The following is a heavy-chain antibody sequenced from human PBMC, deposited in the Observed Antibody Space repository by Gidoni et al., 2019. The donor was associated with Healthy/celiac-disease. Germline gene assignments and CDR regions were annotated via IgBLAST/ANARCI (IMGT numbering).Heavy chain of an antibody. CDR2: INHSGST. D-gene: IGHD6-13*01. V-gene: IGHV4-34*01. J-gene: IGHJ4*02. Sequence: QVQLQQWGAGLLKPSETLSLTCAAYGGSFSAYYWSWIRQPPGKGLEWIVEINHSGSTNYNPSLKRRVTISVDTSKNQFSLKLSSVTAADTAVYYCARVFPSSRQQLVRYRKSWSGPDYWGQGTLVTVSS. CDR3: ARVFPSSRQQLVRYRKSWSGPDY. CDR1: GGSFSAYY.